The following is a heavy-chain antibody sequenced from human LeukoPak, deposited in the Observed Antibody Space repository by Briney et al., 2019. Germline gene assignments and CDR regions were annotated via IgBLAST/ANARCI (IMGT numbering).Heavy chain of an antibody. CDR2: IYGSTTT. CDR3: ARGPRPGSSGYPNLDY. CDR1: GFTVSTNY. V-gene: IGHV3-53*01. Sequence: PGGSLRLSCAASGFTVSTNYMDWVRQAPGKGLERVSLIYGSTTTNYADSVKGRFTISRDDSKNTLYLQMNSLRAEDTAVYYCARGPRPGSSGYPNLDYWGQGTLVTVSS. J-gene: IGHJ4*02. D-gene: IGHD3-22*01.